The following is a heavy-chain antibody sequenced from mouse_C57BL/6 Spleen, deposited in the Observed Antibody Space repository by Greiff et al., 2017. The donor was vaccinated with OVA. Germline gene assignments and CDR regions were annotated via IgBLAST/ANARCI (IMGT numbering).Heavy chain of an antibody. Sequence: QVQLKQPGAELVKPGASVKLSCKASGYTFTSYWMHWVKQRPGRGLEWIGRIDPNSGGTKYNEKFKSKATLTVDKPSSTAYMQLSSLTTEDSAVYYCARGDGNHYGIYYYAMDYWGQGTSVTVSS. CDR1: GYTFTSYW. CDR3: ARGDGNHYGIYYYAMDY. J-gene: IGHJ4*01. CDR2: IDPNSGGT. D-gene: IGHD1-2*01. V-gene: IGHV1-72*01.